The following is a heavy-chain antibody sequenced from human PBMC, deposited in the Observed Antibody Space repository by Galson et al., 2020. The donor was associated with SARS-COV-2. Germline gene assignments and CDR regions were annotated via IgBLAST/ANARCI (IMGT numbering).Heavy chain of an antibody. CDR1: GGTFTTYS. CDR3: AKEFTTGFYYGMDV. Sequence: SVKVSCKASGGTFTTYSITWVRQAPGQGLEWMGGIVTIFGTTNYAQQFRGRVTMTADKSTSTAYMELSSLRAEDTAVYYCAKEFTTGFYYGMDVWGQGTTVIVSS. V-gene: IGHV1-69*06. CDR2: IVTIFGTT. D-gene: IGHD1-1*01. J-gene: IGHJ6*02.